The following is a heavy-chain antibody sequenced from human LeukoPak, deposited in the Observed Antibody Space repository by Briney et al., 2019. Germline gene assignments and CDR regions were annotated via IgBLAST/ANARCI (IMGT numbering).Heavy chain of an antibody. J-gene: IGHJ5*02. CDR3: ARETGTPFDP. CDR2: IYYSGGT. CDR1: GGSISGNY. V-gene: IGHV4-59*01. D-gene: IGHD3-10*01. Sequence: SETLSLTCTVSGGSISGNYWSWVRQPPGKGLEWIGNIYYSGGTNYNPSLKRRVTISVDTSKNQFSLTLTSVTPADTAVYYCARETGTPFDPWGQGTLFTVSS.